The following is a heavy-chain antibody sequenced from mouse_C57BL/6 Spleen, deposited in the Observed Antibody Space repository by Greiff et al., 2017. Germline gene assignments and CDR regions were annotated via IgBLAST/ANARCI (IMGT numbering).Heavy chain of an antibody. CDR1: GYSFTGYY. CDR2: INPSTGGT. J-gene: IGHJ1*03. V-gene: IGHV1-42*01. CDR3: ARKYYGSSYGWYFDV. Sequence: EVQLQQSGPELVKPGASVKISCKASGYSFTGYYMNWVKQSPEKSLEWIGEINPSTGGTTYNQKFKAKATLTVDKSSSTAYMQLKSLTSEDSAVYYCARKYYGSSYGWYFDVWGTGTTVTVSS. D-gene: IGHD1-1*01.